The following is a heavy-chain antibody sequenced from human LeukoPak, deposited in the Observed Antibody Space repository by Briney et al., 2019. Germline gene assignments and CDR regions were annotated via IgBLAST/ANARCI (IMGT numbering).Heavy chain of an antibody. CDR2: ISYDGSNK. CDR3: ASSGSYRFDY. CDR1: GFTFSSSG. D-gene: IGHD1-26*01. V-gene: IGHV3-30*03. J-gene: IGHJ4*02. Sequence: PGGSLRLSCAASGFTFSSSGMHWVRQAPGKGLEWVAVISYDGSNKYDADSVKGRFTISRDNAKNSLYLQMNSLRDEDTAVYYCASSGSYRFDYWGQGTLVTVSS.